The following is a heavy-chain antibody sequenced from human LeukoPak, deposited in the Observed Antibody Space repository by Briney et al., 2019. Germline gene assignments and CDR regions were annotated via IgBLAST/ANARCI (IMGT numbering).Heavy chain of an antibody. J-gene: IGHJ4*02. Sequence: PGGSLRLSCAASGFTFSNAWMSWVRQAPGKGLEWVGRIKSKTDGGTTDYAAPVKGRFTISRDDSKNTLYLQMNSLKTEDTALYYCTTDLYYDSSGYRKRIDYWGQGTLVTVSS. CDR1: GFTFSNAW. D-gene: IGHD3-22*01. V-gene: IGHV3-15*01. CDR2: IKSKTDGGTT. CDR3: TTDLYYDSSGYRKRIDY.